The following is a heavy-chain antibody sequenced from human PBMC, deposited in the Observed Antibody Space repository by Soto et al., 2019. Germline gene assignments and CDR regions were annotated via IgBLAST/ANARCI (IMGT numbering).Heavy chain of an antibody. CDR3: ARDPGSGSYPAWMGFDI. Sequence: QTLSLTCAISGDSVSSNSAAWNWIRQSPSRGLEWLGRTYYRSKWYNDYAVSVKSRITINPDTSKNQFSLQLNSVTPEDTAVYYCARDPGSGSYPAWMGFDIWGQGTMVTVSS. J-gene: IGHJ3*02. CDR2: TYYRSKWYN. V-gene: IGHV6-1*01. CDR1: GDSVSSNSAA. D-gene: IGHD3-10*01.